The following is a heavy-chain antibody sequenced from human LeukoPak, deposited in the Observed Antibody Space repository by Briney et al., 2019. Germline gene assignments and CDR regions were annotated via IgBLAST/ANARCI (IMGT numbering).Heavy chain of an antibody. V-gene: IGHV1-2*02. D-gene: IGHD3-22*01. Sequence: GASVKASCKASGYTFTGYYMHWVRQAPGQGLEWMGWINPNSGGTNYAQKFQGRATMTRDTSISTAYMELSRLRSDDTAVYYCARDPVYYDSSGFNWFDPWGQGTLVTVSS. CDR1: GYTFTGYY. CDR3: ARDPVYYDSSGFNWFDP. J-gene: IGHJ5*02. CDR2: INPNSGGT.